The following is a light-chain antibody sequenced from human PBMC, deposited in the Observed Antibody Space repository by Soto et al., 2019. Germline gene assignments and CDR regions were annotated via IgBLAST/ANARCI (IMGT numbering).Light chain of an antibody. CDR3: SSDTSSRTL. Sequence: QSALTQPASVSGSPGQSITISRTGTSSDVGGYNYVSWYQQHPGKAPKLMIYDVSNRPSGVSNRFSGSKSGNTASLTSSGRQAEDEADYYGSSDTSSRTLFGGGTKLPVL. CDR1: SSDVGGYNY. V-gene: IGLV2-14*01. CDR2: DVS. J-gene: IGLJ2*01.